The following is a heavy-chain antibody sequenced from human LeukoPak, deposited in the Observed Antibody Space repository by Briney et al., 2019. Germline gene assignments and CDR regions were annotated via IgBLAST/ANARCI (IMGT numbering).Heavy chain of an antibody. V-gene: IGHV1-69*05. D-gene: IGHD3-16*01. CDR2: IIPIFGTA. CDR3: ARGPLWPDAFDI. Sequence: ASVKVSCKASGGTFSSYAISWVRQAPGQGLEWMGGIIPIFGTANYAQKFQGRVTITTDESTSTAYMEQSSLRSEDTAVYYCARGPLWPDAFDIWGQGTKVTVSS. J-gene: IGHJ3*02. CDR1: GGTFSSYA.